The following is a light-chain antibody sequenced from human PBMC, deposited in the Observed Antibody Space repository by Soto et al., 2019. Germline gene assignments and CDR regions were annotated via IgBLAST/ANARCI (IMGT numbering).Light chain of an antibody. CDR2: EVN. Sequence: QSVLTQPPSASGSPGQSVAISCTGTSSDVGGYNYVSWYQQHPGKAPKLMIYEVNKRPSGVPDRFSGSKSGNTASLTISGLQAEDEADYYCCSYAGSVVFGGGTKVTVL. CDR3: CSYAGSVV. J-gene: IGLJ2*01. CDR1: SSDVGGYNY. V-gene: IGLV2-8*01.